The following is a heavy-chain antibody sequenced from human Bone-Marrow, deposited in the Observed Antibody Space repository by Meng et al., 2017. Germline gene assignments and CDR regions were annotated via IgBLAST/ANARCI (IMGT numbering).Heavy chain of an antibody. Sequence: EVQLVESGGGLLKAGGSLRLSRAVSGFTFSNAWMSWVRQAPGKGLEWVGCIKRKTDGGTIEYAAPVKGRFTISRDDSKNTLYLQMNSLKTEDTAVYYCTTLGASDYWGQGTLVTVSS. CDR1: GFTFSNAW. V-gene: IGHV3-15*01. CDR2: IKRKTDGGTI. D-gene: IGHD1-26*01. J-gene: IGHJ4*02. CDR3: TTLGASDY.